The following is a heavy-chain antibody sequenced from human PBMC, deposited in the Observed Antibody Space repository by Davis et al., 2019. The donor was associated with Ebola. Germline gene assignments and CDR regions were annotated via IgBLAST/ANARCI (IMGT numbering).Heavy chain of an antibody. CDR2: ISYDGSNK. CDR3: ASFGAARLPWIFDY. CDR1: GFTFSSYG. Sequence: GESLKISCAASGFTFSSYGMHWVRQAPGKGLEWVAVISYDGSNKYYADSVKGRFTISRDNSKNTLYLQMNSLRAEDTAVYYCASFGAARLPWIFDYWGQGTLVTVSS. V-gene: IGHV3-30*03. J-gene: IGHJ4*02. D-gene: IGHD6-6*01.